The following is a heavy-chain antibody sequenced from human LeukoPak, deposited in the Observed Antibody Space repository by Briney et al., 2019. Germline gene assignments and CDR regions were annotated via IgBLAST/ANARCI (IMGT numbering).Heavy chain of an antibody. D-gene: IGHD4-23*01. CDR1: GFNFRNYA. J-gene: IGHJ5*02. Sequence: PGGSLRLSCSACGFNFRNYAMHWVRQAPGKGREYVSAIDSNGGSTYYADSVQGRFTISRDNSKNTLSLQMSSLRTEDTAVYYCVVVNPAAWFDLWGQGTLVTVSS. V-gene: IGHV3-64D*06. CDR3: VVVNPAAWFDL. CDR2: IDSNGGST.